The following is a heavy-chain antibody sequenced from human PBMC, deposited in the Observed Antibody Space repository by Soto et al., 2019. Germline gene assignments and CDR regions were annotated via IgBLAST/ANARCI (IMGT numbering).Heavy chain of an antibody. CDR2: IGESGTPT. V-gene: IGHV3-23*01. CDR3: ARYIPGVRYYGMDV. Sequence: EVQLLESGGGLVQPGGSLRLSCAASGFTFSSYAIKWVRQAPGKGLEWVSLIGESGTPTNYADSVKGRFTISRDNSGNTLFLEMYSLRAEDTAVYYCARYIPGVRYYGMDVWGQGTTVTVSS. CDR1: GFTFSSYA. J-gene: IGHJ6*02. D-gene: IGHD2-2*01.